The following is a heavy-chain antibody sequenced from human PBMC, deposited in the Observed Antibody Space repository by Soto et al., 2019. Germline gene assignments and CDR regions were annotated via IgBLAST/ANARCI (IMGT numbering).Heavy chain of an antibody. D-gene: IGHD3-16*02. J-gene: IGHJ4*02. CDR1: GFTFSSYS. CDR3: ARDGDYIWGSYRYKCIDY. V-gene: IGHV3-48*01. CDR2: IRSSSSTI. Sequence: EVQLEESEGGLVQPGGSLRLSCAASGFTFSSYSMNWVRQAPGKGLEWVSYIRSSSSTIYYADSVKGRFTISRDNAKNSLYLQTNSLRAEDTAVYYCARDGDYIWGSYRYKCIDYWGQGTLVTVSS.